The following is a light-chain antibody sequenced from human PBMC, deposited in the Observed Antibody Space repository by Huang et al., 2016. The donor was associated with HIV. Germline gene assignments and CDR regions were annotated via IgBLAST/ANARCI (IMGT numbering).Light chain of an antibody. CDR3: QQYYSYRT. CDR1: QDINNF. CDR2: AAS. Sequence: AIRMIQSPSSLSASTGDRVNITCRASQDINNFLAWYQQKPGKAPNLLIYAASILETGVPSRFSGSGSGTEFNLSISCLQSEDFATYYCQQYYSYRTFGQGTQVEIK. V-gene: IGKV1-8*01. J-gene: IGKJ1*01.